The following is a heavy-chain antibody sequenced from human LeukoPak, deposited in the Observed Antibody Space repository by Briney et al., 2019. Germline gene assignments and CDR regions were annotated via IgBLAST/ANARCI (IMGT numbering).Heavy chain of an antibody. Sequence: PGGSLRLSCAASGFTFDDYGMSWVRQTPGKGLEWVSGINWNGGSTGYADSVKGRFTISRDNAKNSLYLQMNSLRAEDTALYYCARRHSYYYYMDVWGKGTTVTVSS. CDR2: INWNGGST. CDR1: GFTFDDYG. V-gene: IGHV3-20*04. J-gene: IGHJ6*03. CDR3: ARRHSYYYYMDV. D-gene: IGHD4-11*01.